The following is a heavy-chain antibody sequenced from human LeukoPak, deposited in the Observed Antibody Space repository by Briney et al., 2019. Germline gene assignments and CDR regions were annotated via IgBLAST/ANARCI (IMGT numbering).Heavy chain of an antibody. D-gene: IGHD3-16*01. CDR1: GFTFSRYG. CDR3: AREDYNRLGNYFAY. V-gene: IGHV3-30*03. CDR2: ISDDGRTE. J-gene: IGHJ4*02. Sequence: GRSLRLSCAASGFTFSRYGMHWVRQAPGPGLEWVAIISDDGRTEDYADSVKARFTCSRDNCRNTAYLQMSSVRPEDTAVYYCAREDYNRLGNYFAYWGQGTLVTVS.